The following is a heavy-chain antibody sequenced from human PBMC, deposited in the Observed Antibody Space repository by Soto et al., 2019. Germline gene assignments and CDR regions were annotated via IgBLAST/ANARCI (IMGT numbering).Heavy chain of an antibody. CDR1: GYTFTSYG. Sequence: QVQLVQSGAEVKKPGASVKVSCKASGYTFTSYGISWVRQAPGQGLEWMGWISAYNGNTNYAQKLQGRVTMTTDTSTSTAYMELRSLRSDDTAVYYCARDLPIFGVVTPLLGPGGRYYYYYGMDVWGQGTTVTVSS. V-gene: IGHV1-18*01. J-gene: IGHJ6*02. CDR3: ARDLPIFGVVTPLLGPGGRYYYYYGMDV. CDR2: ISAYNGNT. D-gene: IGHD3-3*01.